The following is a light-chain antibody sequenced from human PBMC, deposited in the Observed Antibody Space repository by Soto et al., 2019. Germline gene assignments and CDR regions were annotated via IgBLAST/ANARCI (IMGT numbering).Light chain of an antibody. CDR3: LQYGSSPYT. J-gene: IGKJ2*01. V-gene: IGKV3-20*01. CDR1: QSVSSST. Sequence: EIVLTQSPGTLSLSPGERATLSCRTSQSVSSSTLAWFQQNLGQAPRLLIYAASSRATDVPDRFSGSGSGTDFTITISRLEPEDFAVYYCLQYGSSPYTFGQGTRLEIK. CDR2: AAS.